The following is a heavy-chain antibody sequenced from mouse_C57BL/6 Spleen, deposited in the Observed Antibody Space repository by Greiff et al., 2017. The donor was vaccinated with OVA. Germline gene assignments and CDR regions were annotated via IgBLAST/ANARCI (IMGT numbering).Heavy chain of an antibody. CDR2: INPGSGGT. CDR1: GYAFTNYL. J-gene: IGHJ3*01. CDR3: ARDYYSPFAY. D-gene: IGHD2-12*01. Sequence: QVQLQQSGAELVRPGTSVKVSCKASGYAFTNYLIEWVKQRPGQGLEWIGVINPGSGGTTYNEKFKGKATLTADKSSSTAYMQLSSLTSEDSAVYFCARDYYSPFAYWGQGTLVTVSA. V-gene: IGHV1-54*01.